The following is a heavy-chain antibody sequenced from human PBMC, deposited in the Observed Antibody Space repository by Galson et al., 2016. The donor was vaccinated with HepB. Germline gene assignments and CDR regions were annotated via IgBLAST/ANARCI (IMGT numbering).Heavy chain of an antibody. Sequence: SVKVSCKASGYTFTSKGISWVRQAPGHGLEWMGWISAYDGDTKYAQSFQGRVTMTTDTSTSTAFMELRSLTPDDTAVYYCAISPKWRSSHNTMIVVGGYLDLWGRGTLVTVSS. CDR1: GYTFTSKG. D-gene: IGHD3-22*01. CDR2: ISAYDGDT. V-gene: IGHV1-18*01. CDR3: AISPKWRSSHNTMIVVGGYLDL. J-gene: IGHJ2*01.